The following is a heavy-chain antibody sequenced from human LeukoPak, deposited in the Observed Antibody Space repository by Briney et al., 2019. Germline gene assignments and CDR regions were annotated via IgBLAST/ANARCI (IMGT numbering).Heavy chain of an antibody. CDR3: ARVPVHYYDSSGYSQTLDY. CDR2: INSDGSST. Sequence: GGSLRLSCVASGFTFSSYWMHWVRQAPGKGLVWVSRINSDGSSTSYADSVKGRFTISRDNAKNTLYLQMNSLRAEDTAVYYCARVPVHYYDSSGYSQTLDYWGQGTLVTVSS. CDR1: GFTFSSYW. J-gene: IGHJ4*02. D-gene: IGHD3-22*01. V-gene: IGHV3-74*01.